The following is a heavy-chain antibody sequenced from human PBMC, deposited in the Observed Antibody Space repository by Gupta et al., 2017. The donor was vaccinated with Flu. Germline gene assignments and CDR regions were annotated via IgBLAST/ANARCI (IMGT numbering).Heavy chain of an antibody. D-gene: IGHD2-21*01. CDR1: GYTLTGYY. V-gene: IGHV1-2*02. CDR3: ARGAPVISPLAPSFDY. Sequence: QVQLVQSGAEVKKPGASVKVSCKASGYTLTGYYMHWVRQAPGQGPEWMGWINPNSGATNYAQKFQGSVTMTRDTSISTAYMELGRLTSDDTAVYYCARGAPVISPLAPSFDYWGQGSLVTVSS. CDR2: INPNSGAT. J-gene: IGHJ4*02.